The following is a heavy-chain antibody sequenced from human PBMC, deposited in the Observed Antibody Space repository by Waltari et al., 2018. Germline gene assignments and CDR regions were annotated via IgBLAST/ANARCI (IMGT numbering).Heavy chain of an antibody. D-gene: IGHD1-26*01. V-gene: IGHV3-48*03. CDR2: ISSSGSTI. Sequence: EVQLVESGGGLVQPGGSLRLSCAASGFTFSSYEMNWVRQAPGNGREWVSYISSSGSTIYYADSVKGRFTISRDNAKNSLYLQMNSLRAEDTAVYYCARYAVVGATPLDYYYGMDVWGQGTTVTVSS. CDR3: ARYAVVGATPLDYYYGMDV. J-gene: IGHJ6*02. CDR1: GFTFSSYE.